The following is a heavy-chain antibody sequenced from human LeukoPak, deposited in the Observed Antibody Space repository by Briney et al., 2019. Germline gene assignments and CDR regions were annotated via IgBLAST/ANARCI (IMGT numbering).Heavy chain of an antibody. D-gene: IGHD4-17*01. J-gene: IGHJ5*02. CDR1: GYTFTRSD. V-gene: IGHV1-8*03. Sequence: ASVKVSCKASGYTFTRSDINWVRQATGQGLEWMGWMNPNSGNTGYAQKFQGRVTITADESTSTAYMELSSLRSEDTAVYYCARSDYGDYPDWFDPWGQGTLVTVSS. CDR2: MNPNSGNT. CDR3: ARSDYGDYPDWFDP.